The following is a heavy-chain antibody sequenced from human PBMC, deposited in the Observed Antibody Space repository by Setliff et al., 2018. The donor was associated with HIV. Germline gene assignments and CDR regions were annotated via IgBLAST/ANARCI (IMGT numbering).Heavy chain of an antibody. J-gene: IGHJ4*02. Sequence: SQTLSLTCAISGDSVSNYSAAWNWIRQSPSGGLEWLGRTFHRSKWYSDYAGSVRSRITINPDTSKNQLSLQLHSVTPEDTAVYYCARSITTAGTVFDYWGQGTLVTVSS. CDR1: GDSVSNYSAA. D-gene: IGHD6-13*01. V-gene: IGHV6-1*01. CDR2: TFHRSKWYS. CDR3: ARSITTAGTVFDY.